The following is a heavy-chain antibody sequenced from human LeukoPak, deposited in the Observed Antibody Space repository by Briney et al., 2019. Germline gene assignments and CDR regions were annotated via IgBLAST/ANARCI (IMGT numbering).Heavy chain of an antibody. D-gene: IGHD1-26*01. CDR2: IIPIFDTA. CDR1: GGTFSSYA. CDR3: ASMNSGSYPYYYYYYMDV. Sequence: SVKVSCKASGGTFSSYAISWVRQAPGQGLEWMGGIIPIFDTANYAQKFQGRVTITTDESTSTAYMELSSLRSEDTAVYYCASMNSGSYPYYYYYYMDVWGKGTTVTVSS. J-gene: IGHJ6*03. V-gene: IGHV1-69*05.